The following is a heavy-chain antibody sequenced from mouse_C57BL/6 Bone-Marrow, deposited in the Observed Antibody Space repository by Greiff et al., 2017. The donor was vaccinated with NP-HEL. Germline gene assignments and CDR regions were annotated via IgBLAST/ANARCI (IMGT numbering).Heavy chain of an antibody. D-gene: IGHD2-4*01. Sequence: QVQLQQPGAELVKPGASVKLSCKASVYTFTSYWMHWVKQRPGRGLEWIGRIDPNSGGTKYNEKFKSKATLTVDKPSSTAYMQLSSLTSEDSAVYYCAREGIYYDYREFAYWGQGTLVTVSA. J-gene: IGHJ3*01. CDR2: IDPNSGGT. CDR3: AREGIYYDYREFAY. V-gene: IGHV1-72*01. CDR1: VYTFTSYW.